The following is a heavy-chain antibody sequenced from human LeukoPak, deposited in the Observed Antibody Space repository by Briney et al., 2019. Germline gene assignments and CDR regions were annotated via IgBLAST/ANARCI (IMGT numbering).Heavy chain of an antibody. Sequence: PGGSLRLSCAASGFTFSNYNMNWVRQAPGKGLEWVSSISSSNNYIYYADSVKGRFTISRDNAKNSLYLQMNSLRAEDTAVYYCARAADYSYFDYWGQGTLVTLSS. CDR1: GFTFSNYN. V-gene: IGHV3-21*04. CDR2: ISSSNNYI. J-gene: IGHJ4*02. CDR3: ARAADYSYFDY. D-gene: IGHD4-11*01.